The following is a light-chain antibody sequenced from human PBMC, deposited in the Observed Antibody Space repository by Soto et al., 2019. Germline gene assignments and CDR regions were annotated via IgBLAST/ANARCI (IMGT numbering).Light chain of an antibody. CDR1: QSVSSN. Sequence: EIVLTHSPATLSVSPGEIATLSCRASQSVSSNLAWYQQKPGQAPRLLIYDASNRATGIPARFSGSGSGTDFTLTISRLEPEDFAVFFCQQYGTSEIIFGQGTRLEIK. CDR3: QQYGTSEII. CDR2: DAS. V-gene: IGKV3D-15*01. J-gene: IGKJ5*01.